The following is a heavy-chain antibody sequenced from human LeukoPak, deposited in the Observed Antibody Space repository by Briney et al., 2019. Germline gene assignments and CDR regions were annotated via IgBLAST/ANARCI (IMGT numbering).Heavy chain of an antibody. CDR1: GFTFSSYG. CDR2: FSYDGSNK. CDR3: AKDMQDTGLVTSLTDI. D-gene: IGHD5-18*01. V-gene: IGHV3-30*18. Sequence: PGGSLRLSCAASGFTFSSYGMHWVRQAPGKGLEWVAVFSYDGSNKYYADSVKGRFTISRDNSKNTLYLRMNSLRTEDTAVYYCAKDMQDTGLVTSLTDIWGQGTLVTVSS. J-gene: IGHJ3*02.